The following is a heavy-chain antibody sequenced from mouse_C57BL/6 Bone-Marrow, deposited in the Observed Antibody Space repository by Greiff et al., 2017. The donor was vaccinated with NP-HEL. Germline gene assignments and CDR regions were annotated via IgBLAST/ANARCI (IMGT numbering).Heavy chain of an antibody. J-gene: IGHJ2*01. V-gene: IGHV1-64*01. D-gene: IGHD5-1*01. CDR3: ARELYP. CDR2: IHPNSCST. CDR1: GYPFLSSL. Sequence: VRLPPPGAELLTPGASVKFSFKASGYPFLSSLLHWLTPRPDLGLEWFGMIHPNSCSTNYNEKFKSKATLTVDKSSSTAYMQLSSLTSEDSAVYYWARELYPWGQGTTLTVSS.